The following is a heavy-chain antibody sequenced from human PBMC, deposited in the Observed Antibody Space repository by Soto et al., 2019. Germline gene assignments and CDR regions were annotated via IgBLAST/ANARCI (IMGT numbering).Heavy chain of an antibody. CDR3: ARGSGADAFDI. V-gene: IGHV1-69*06. CDR2: IIPVVDTA. D-gene: IGHD7-27*01. Sequence: SVKVSFKVSGGTFNIRWVRQAPGQGLEWMGGIIPVVDTANYARKFQGRVVISADRATNIVYMEMMSLTLEDTAVYYCARGSGADAFDIWGQGTMVTVSS. CDR1: GGTFN. J-gene: IGHJ3*02.